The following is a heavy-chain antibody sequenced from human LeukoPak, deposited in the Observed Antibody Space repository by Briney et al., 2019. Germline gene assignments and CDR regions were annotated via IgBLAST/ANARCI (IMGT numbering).Heavy chain of an antibody. Sequence: SETLSLTCTVSGGSISTYYWGWIRQPPGKGLEWIGYIYYSGSTNYNPSLKSRVTISVDTSKNQFSLKLSSVTAADTAVYYCARDVGYYYDSSGHLWRDAFDIWGQGTMVTVSS. J-gene: IGHJ3*02. CDR1: GGSISTYY. V-gene: IGHV4-59*01. D-gene: IGHD3-22*01. CDR2: IYYSGST. CDR3: ARDVGYYYDSSGHLWRDAFDI.